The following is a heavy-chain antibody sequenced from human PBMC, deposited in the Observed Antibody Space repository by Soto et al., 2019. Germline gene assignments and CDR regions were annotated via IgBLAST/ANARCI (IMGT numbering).Heavy chain of an antibody. V-gene: IGHV3-23*01. D-gene: IGHD3-16*01. CDR2: ISVNGGAT. J-gene: IGHJ4*01. CDR1: GFTFNNYT. CDR3: AKGQLNTTSPYDFDY. Sequence: DVQLLESGGGLVQPGGSLRLSCAASGFTFNNYTMNWVRQAPGTGLESVSTISVNGGATYYAASVKGRFTISRDDSRNTLHLQMNSLRAEHTALYYCAKGQLNTTSPYDFDYWGQGTLVTVSS.